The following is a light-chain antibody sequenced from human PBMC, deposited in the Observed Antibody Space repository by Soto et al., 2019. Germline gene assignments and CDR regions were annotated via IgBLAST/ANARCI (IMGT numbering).Light chain of an antibody. Sequence: DIGVTQSPGTLSLAPGERATLSSRASQSSNSTSSASYPQKPGQDPPLLSHGASSRATGIPDRFSGSGSGTDFTLNISRLDPEEFAVYYFQLYGTSPPRYNFGLGTKLEIK. CDR2: GAS. CDR1: QSSNSTS. V-gene: IGKV3-20*01. J-gene: IGKJ2*01. CDR3: QLYGTSPPRYN.